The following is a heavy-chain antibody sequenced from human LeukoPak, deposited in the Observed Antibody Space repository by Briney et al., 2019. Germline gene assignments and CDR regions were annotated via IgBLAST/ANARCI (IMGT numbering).Heavy chain of an antibody. CDR1: GDSVSSNSAS. J-gene: IGHJ3*02. CDR3: ARDKDIVVVPAANEPAFDI. CDR2: TYYRSKWYN. D-gene: IGHD2-2*01. Sequence: SQTLSLTSAISGDSVSSNSASWNWIRQSPSRGLEWLGRTYYRSKWYNDYAVSVKSRITMKPDTSKNQFSLQLNSVTPEDTAVYYCARDKDIVVVPAANEPAFDIWGQGTMVTVSS. V-gene: IGHV6-1*01.